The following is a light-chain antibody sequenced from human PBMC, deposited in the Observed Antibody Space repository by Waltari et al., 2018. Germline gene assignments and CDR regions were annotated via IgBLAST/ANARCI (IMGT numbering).Light chain of an antibody. CDR1: SSDVGGYNY. J-gene: IGLJ3*02. Sequence: QSALTQPHSVSGSPGQSVTISCTGTSSDVGGYNYVSWYQQDPGKAPKLMIYDINKRPSGVPDRFSGSKSGNTASLTISGVQAEDEADYYCCSYVGPNTFWVFGGGTKLTVL. CDR3: CSYVGPNTFWV. CDR2: DIN. V-gene: IGLV2-11*01.